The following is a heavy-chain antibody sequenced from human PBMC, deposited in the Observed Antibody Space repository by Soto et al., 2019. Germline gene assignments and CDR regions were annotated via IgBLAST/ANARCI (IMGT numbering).Heavy chain of an antibody. Sequence: QVQLVQSGAEVKKPGASVKVSCKVSGYTLNEVAMHWVRQAPGKGLAWLGGFDPDEAETIYAQHSQGRVTMTEDTSTDTVYMELSSLRSEDTALYFCTTYHGDYNFDHWGQGTLVNVSS. V-gene: IGHV1-24*01. J-gene: IGHJ5*02. CDR2: FDPDEAET. CDR3: TTYHGDYNFDH. D-gene: IGHD4-17*01. CDR1: GYTLNEVA.